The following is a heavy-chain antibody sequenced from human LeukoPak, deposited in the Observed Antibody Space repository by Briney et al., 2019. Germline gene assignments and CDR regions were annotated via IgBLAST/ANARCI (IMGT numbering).Heavy chain of an antibody. CDR1: GGSINNYY. D-gene: IGHD3-16*01. Sequence: SETLSLTCTVSGGSINNYYWSWLRQPPGKGLEWIGYISDNGNTNYSPPLKSRVTISVDTSKSQFSLNLTSVTAVDTAVYYCARLGGFTYKDWGQGTLVTVSS. J-gene: IGHJ4*02. CDR3: ARLGGFTYKD. V-gene: IGHV4-59*01. CDR2: ISDNGNT.